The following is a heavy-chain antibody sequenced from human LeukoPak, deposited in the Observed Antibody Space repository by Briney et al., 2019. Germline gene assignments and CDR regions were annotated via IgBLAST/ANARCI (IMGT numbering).Heavy chain of an antibody. CDR3: ARGRGAALGPYDY. D-gene: IGHD3-10*01. Sequence: GGSLRLSCAASGFTFSSNYMSWVRQAPGKGLEWVSVIYSGGSTYYADSVKGRFTISRDNSKNTLYLQMNSLRAEDTAVYYCARGRGAALGPYDYWGQGTLVTVSS. V-gene: IGHV3-53*01. J-gene: IGHJ4*02. CDR1: GFTFSSNY. CDR2: IYSGGST.